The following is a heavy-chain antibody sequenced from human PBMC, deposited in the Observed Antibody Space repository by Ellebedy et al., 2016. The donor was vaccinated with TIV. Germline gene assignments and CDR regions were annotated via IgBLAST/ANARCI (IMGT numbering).Heavy chain of an antibody. J-gene: IGHJ6*02. Sequence: SGPTLVKPTQTLTLTCTFSGFSFTTSGVGVGWIRQPPGKGLEWIGYIYYSGSTNYNPSLKSRVTISVDTSKNQFSLKLSSVTAADTAVYYCATYPPLGYSSSWGVDYYYYGMDVWGQGTTVTVSS. CDR2: IYYSGST. V-gene: IGHV4-61*05. CDR3: ATYPPLGYSSSWGVDYYYYGMDV. D-gene: IGHD6-13*01. CDR1: GFSFTTSGVG.